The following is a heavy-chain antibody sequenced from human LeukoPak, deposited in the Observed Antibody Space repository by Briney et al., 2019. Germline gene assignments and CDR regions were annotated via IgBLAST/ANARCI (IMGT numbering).Heavy chain of an antibody. CDR3: ARVLGWSGYFYFDY. CDR2: INHSGST. J-gene: IGHJ4*02. Sequence: SETLSLTCAVYGGSFSGYHWSWIRQPPGKGLEWIGEINHSGSTNYNPSLKSRVTISVDTSKNQFSLKLSSVTAADTAVYYCARVLGWSGYFYFDYWGQGTLVTVSS. CDR1: GGSFSGYH. D-gene: IGHD3-3*01. V-gene: IGHV4-34*01.